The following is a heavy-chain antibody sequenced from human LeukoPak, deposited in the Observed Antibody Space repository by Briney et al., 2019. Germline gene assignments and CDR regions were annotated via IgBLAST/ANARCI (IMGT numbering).Heavy chain of an antibody. CDR2: IYYSGST. Sequence: SETLSLTCTVSGGSISSSSYYWGWIRQPPGKGLEWIGSIYYSGSTYNNPSLKSRVTISVDRSKNQFSLKLRSVTAADTAMYYCARSYCSSTSCYAPYAFDIWGQGTMVTVSS. CDR1: GGSISSSSYY. CDR3: ARSYCSSTSCYAPYAFDI. V-gene: IGHV4-39*07. J-gene: IGHJ3*02. D-gene: IGHD2-2*01.